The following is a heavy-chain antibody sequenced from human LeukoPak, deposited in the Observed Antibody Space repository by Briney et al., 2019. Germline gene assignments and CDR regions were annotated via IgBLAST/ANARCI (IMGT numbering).Heavy chain of an antibody. CDR1: GFTFSDYY. V-gene: IGHV3-11*01. D-gene: IGHD3-10*01. Sequence: PGGSLRLSCAASGFTFSDYYMSWIRQAPGKGLEWVSYISSSGSTIYYADSVKGRFTISRDNAKNSLYLQMDSLRAEDTAVYYCARDSELLWFGELSRPKDTYWFDPWGQGTLVTVSS. CDR3: ARDSELLWFGELSRPKDTYWFDP. CDR2: ISSSGSTI. J-gene: IGHJ5*02.